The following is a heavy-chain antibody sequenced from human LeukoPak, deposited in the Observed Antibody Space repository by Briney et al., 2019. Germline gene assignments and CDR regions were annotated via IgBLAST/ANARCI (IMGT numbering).Heavy chain of an antibody. V-gene: IGHV3-23*01. CDR3: AKATYSSSSRHFDY. CDR2: ISGSGGST. J-gene: IGHJ4*02. D-gene: IGHD6-6*01. CDR1: GFTFSSYA. Sequence: AGGSLRLSCAASGFTFSSYAMSWVHPAPGKGLEWGSAISGSGGSTYYADSVKGRFTISRDNSKNTLYLQINSLKAEDTAVYYCAKATYSSSSRHFDYWGQGTLATVSS.